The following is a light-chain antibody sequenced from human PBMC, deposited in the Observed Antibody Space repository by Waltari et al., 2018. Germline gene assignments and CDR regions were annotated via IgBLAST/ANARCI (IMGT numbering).Light chain of an antibody. J-gene: IGKJ5*01. CDR1: QSLSSN. Sequence: EIVMTQSPATLSVSLGERATLSCRASQSLSSNLAWYQQKPGQAPRLLIYGASTRATGIPARFSGSGSGTEFTLTISSLQSEDFAVYYCQQYNNWPITFGQGTRLEIK. V-gene: IGKV3-15*01. CDR3: QQYNNWPIT. CDR2: GAS.